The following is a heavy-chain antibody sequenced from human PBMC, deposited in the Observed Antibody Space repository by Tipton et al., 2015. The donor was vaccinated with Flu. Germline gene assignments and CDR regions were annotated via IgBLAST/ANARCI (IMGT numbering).Heavy chain of an antibody. CDR1: GFTFSSYW. J-gene: IGHJ4*02. CDR3: AREWPDGGFDY. Sequence: LSLTCAASGFTFSSYWMSWVRQAPGKGLEWVANIKQDGSEKYYVDSVKGRFTISRDNAKNSLYLQMNSLRAEDTAVYYCAREWPDGGFDYWGQGTLVTVSS. D-gene: IGHD3-10*01. V-gene: IGHV3-7*01. CDR2: IKQDGSEK.